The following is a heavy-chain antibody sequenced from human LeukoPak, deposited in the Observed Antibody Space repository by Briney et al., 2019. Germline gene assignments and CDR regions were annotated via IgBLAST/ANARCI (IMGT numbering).Heavy chain of an antibody. J-gene: IGHJ5*02. Sequence: SVKVSCKASGGTFSSYAISWVRQAPGQGLEWMGGIIPIFGTANYAQKFQGRVTITADESTSTAYMELSSLRSEDTAVYYCARGVVRGVISPNNWFGPWGQGTLVTVSS. CDR1: GGTFSSYA. D-gene: IGHD3-10*01. CDR3: ARGVVRGVISPNNWFGP. V-gene: IGHV1-69*13. CDR2: IIPIFGTA.